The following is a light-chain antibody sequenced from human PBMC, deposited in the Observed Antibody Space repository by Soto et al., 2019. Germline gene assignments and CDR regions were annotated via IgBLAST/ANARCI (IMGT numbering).Light chain of an antibody. CDR3: QQYGSSPYT. CDR1: QSVSSSY. V-gene: IGKV3-20*01. CDR2: DAS. Sequence: EIVLTQSPGTLSLSPGERATLSCRASQSVSSSYLAWHQQKPGQAPRLLLYDASSRATGIPDRLSGSGSGTDFTLTISSLEPEDFAVYYCQQYGSSPYTFGQGTKLEIK. J-gene: IGKJ2*01.